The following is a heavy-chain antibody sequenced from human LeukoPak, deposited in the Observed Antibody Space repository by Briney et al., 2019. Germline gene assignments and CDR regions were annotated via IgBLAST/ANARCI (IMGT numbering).Heavy chain of an antibody. CDR1: GFTFSSYA. Sequence: QTGGSLRLSCAASGFTFSSYAMHWVRQAPGKGLEWVAVISYDGSNKYYADSVKGRFTISRDNSKNTLYLQMNSLRAEDTAVYYCARGGEAGNWLDPWGQGTLVTVSS. CDR2: ISYDGSNK. V-gene: IGHV3-30*14. CDR3: ARGGEAGNWLDP. D-gene: IGHD3-10*01. J-gene: IGHJ5*02.